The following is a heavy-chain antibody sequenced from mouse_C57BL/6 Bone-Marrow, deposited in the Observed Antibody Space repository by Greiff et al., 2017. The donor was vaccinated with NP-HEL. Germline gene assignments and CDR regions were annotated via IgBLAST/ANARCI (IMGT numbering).Heavy chain of an antibody. Sequence: QQSCKASGYTFTSYWMHWVKQRPIQGLEWIGNIDPSDSETHYNQKFKDKATLTVDKSSSTAYMQLSSLTSEDSAVYYCARYPYYGSSPHYYAMDYWGQGTSVTVSS. V-gene: IGHV1-52*01. CDR3: ARYPYYGSSPHYYAMDY. CDR1: GYTFTSYW. CDR2: IDPSDSET. D-gene: IGHD1-1*01. J-gene: IGHJ4*01.